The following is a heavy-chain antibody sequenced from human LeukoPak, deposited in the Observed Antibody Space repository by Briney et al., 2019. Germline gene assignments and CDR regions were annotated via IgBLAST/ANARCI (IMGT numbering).Heavy chain of an antibody. Sequence: ASVKVSCKTSGFTFSSSAVQWVRQARGQSLEWIGWIVVGSGDTDYAQKFQERVTITRDMSTSTAYMELNSLRFEDIAVYYCAAGVTANECWGQGTLVTVSS. J-gene: IGHJ4*02. D-gene: IGHD2-21*02. CDR3: AAGVTANEC. CDR1: GFTFSSSA. V-gene: IGHV1-58*01. CDR2: IVVGSGDT.